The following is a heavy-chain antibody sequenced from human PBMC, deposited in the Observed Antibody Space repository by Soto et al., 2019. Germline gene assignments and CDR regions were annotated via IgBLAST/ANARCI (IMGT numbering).Heavy chain of an antibody. V-gene: IGHV5-51*01. CDR3: ASSKLNGYMDV. J-gene: IGHJ6*03. D-gene: IGHD1-1*01. Sequence: PGESLKISCKGSGYSFTSHWIAWVRQMPGKGLEWMGIIYPGDSDTRYSPSFQGQVTISVDKPISTAFLQWSSPKASDTAMYYCASSKLNGYMDVWGKGTTVTVSS. CDR1: GYSFTSHW. CDR2: IYPGDSDT.